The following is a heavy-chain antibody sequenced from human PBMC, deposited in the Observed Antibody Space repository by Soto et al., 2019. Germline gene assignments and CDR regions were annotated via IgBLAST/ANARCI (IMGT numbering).Heavy chain of an antibody. J-gene: IGHJ4*02. D-gene: IGHD6-19*01. Sequence: QPGGSLRLSCAVSGFTFRSYWMSWVRQAPGKGLEWVANIKQDGTDKYYVDSVKGRFTISRDNAKNSLYLQMNSLRAEDTAVYYCARDVSLQGLGDWGQGTLVTVSS. CDR3: ARDVSLQGLGD. CDR2: IKQDGTDK. CDR1: GFTFRSYW. V-gene: IGHV3-7*01.